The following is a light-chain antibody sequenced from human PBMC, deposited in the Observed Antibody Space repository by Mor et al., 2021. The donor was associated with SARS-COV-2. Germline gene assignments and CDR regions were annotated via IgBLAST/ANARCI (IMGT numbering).Light chain of an antibody. Sequence: TTVIVEDKKRPSGVPDRFSGSIDSSSNSASLTISGLQTEDEADYYCQSYDNSLWVFGGGTKLTVL. J-gene: IGLJ3*02. CDR3: QSYDNSLWV. V-gene: IGLV6-57*01. CDR2: EDK.